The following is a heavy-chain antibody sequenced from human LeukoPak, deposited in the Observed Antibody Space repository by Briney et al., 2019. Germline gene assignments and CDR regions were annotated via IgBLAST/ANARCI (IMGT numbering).Heavy chain of an antibody. CDR1: GGSISSYY. CDR2: HYYSGST. CDR3: ASATNSLGNYYYSGMDV. J-gene: IGHJ6*02. Sequence: TSETLSLTCTVSGGSISSYYWSWIRQPPGKGLEWIGYHYYSGSTNYNPSLKSRVTISVDTSKNQFSLKLSSVTAADTAVYYCASATNSLGNYYYSGMDVWGQGTTVTVSS. D-gene: IGHD2-8*01. V-gene: IGHV4-59*08.